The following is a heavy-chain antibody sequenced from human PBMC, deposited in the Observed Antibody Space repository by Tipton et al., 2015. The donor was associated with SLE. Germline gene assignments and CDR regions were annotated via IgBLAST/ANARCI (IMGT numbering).Heavy chain of an antibody. V-gene: IGHV4-39*07. CDR2: IYYSGST. CDR1: GGSISSYY. J-gene: IGHJ3*02. CDR3: ARPTGGTVTGAFDI. Sequence: TLSLTCTVSGGSISSYYWGWIRQPPGKGLEWIGSIYYSGSTYYNPSLKSRVTISVDTYKNQFSLKLSSVTAADTAVYYCARPTGGTVTGAFDIWGQGTMVTVSS. D-gene: IGHD4-17*01.